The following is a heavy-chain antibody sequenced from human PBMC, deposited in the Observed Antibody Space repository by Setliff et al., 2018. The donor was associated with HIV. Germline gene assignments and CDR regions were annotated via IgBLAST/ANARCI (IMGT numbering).Heavy chain of an antibody. CDR3: AKVRWTANYYFDC. J-gene: IGHJ4*02. CDR2: IQSKIDGGTT. D-gene: IGHD1-7*01. V-gene: IGHV3-15*07. CDR1: GFSSSNAW. Sequence: GGSLRLSCTGSGFSSSNAWMNWVRQAPGKGLEWVGRIQSKIDGGTTDYAAPMKGRFTISRDDSKDTLYLQMNSLRAEDTALYYCAKVRWTANYYFDCWGQGTLVTVSS.